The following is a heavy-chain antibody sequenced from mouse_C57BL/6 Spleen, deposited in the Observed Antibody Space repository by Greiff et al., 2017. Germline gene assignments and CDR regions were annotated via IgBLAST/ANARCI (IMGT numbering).Heavy chain of an antibody. Sequence: QVQLQQSGAELVKPGASVKISCKASGYAFSSYWMNWVKQRPGKGLEWIGQIYPGDGDTNYNGKFKGKATLTADKSSSTAYMQLSSLTSEDSAVYCCARGYYGSSPHFDYWGQGTTLTVSS. J-gene: IGHJ2*01. V-gene: IGHV1-80*01. CDR1: GYAFSSYW. D-gene: IGHD1-1*01. CDR3: ARGYYGSSPHFDY. CDR2: IYPGDGDT.